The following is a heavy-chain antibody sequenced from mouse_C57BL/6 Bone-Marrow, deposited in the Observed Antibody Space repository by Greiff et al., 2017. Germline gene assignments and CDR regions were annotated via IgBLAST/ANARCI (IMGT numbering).Heavy chain of an antibody. D-gene: IGHD2-5*01. CDR1: GFTFSSYA. CDR2: ISSGGDYI. CDR3: TRYSNPLYYAMDY. Sequence: EVKLMESGEGLVKPGGSLKLSCAASGFTFSSYAMSWVRQTPEKRLEWVAYISSGGDYIYYADTVKGRFTISRDNARNTLYLQMSSLKSEDTAMYYCTRYSNPLYYAMDYWGQGTSVTVSS. J-gene: IGHJ4*01. V-gene: IGHV5-9-1*02.